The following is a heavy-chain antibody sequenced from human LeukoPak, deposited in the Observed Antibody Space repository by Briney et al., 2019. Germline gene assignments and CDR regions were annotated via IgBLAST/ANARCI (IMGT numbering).Heavy chain of an antibody. CDR2: INPSGGST. CDR3: ARVFTTMVRGAYYYHFDY. CDR1: GYTFTSYY. D-gene: IGHD3-10*01. V-gene: IGHV1-46*01. J-gene: IGHJ4*02. Sequence: ASVKVSCKASGYTFTSYYMHWARQAPGQGLEWMGIINPSGGSTSYAQKFQGRVTMTRDTSTSTVYMELSSLRSEDTAVYYCARVFTTMVRGAYYYHFDYWGQGTLVTVSS.